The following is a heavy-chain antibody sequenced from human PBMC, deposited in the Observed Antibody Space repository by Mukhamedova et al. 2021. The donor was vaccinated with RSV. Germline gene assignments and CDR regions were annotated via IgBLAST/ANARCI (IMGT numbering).Heavy chain of an antibody. CDR3: TRDPDKRHYYDSSGSFDY. J-gene: IGHJ4*02. CDR2: IRSKAYGGTT. Sequence: GLEWVGFIRSKAYGGTTEYAASVKGRFTISRDDSNSIAYLQMNSLKTEDTTVYYCTRDPDKRHYYDSSGSFDYWVQGTLVTVSS. V-gene: IGHV3-49*02. D-gene: IGHD3-22*01.